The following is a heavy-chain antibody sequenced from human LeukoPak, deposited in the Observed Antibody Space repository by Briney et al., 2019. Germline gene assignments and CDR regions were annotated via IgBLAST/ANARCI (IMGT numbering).Heavy chain of an antibody. Sequence: PGGSLRLSCAASGFTFSNSAMSWVRQAPGKGLEWVSGISGSGDSTYYADSVKGRFTISRDNSKNTLYLQMNSLRAEDTAVHYCAKFYGYCSSTSCTGYFDYWGQGTLVTVSS. D-gene: IGHD2-2*01. CDR1: GFTFSNSA. CDR2: ISGSGDST. J-gene: IGHJ4*02. CDR3: AKFYGYCSSTSCTGYFDY. V-gene: IGHV3-23*01.